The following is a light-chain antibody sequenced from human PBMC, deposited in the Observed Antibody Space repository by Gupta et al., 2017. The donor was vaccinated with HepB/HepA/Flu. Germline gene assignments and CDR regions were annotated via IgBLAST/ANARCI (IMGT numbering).Light chain of an antibody. CDR1: QSVLYSSNNKNY. V-gene: IGKV4-1*01. CDR2: WAS. CDR3: LQDYSSPQT. Sequence: DIVMTQSPDSLAVSLGERATINCKSSQSVLYSSNNKNYLAWYQQKPGQPPKLLIYWASTRESGVPDRFSGSGSGTDFTLTISNLQAEDVAAYYCLQDYSSPQTFGQGTKVEIK. J-gene: IGKJ1*01.